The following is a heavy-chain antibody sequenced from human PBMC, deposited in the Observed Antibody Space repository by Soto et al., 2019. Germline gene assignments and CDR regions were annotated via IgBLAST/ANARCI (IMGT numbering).Heavy chain of an antibody. V-gene: IGHV4-4*02. CDR2: IYHSGST. CDR3: ARTPYGDYDRYFDY. CDR1: GGSISSSNW. Sequence: SETLSLTCAVSGGSISSSNWWSWVRQPPGKGLEWIGEIYHSGSTNYNPSLKSRVTISVDKSKNQFSLKLSSVTAADTAVYYCARTPYGDYDRYFDYWGQGTLVTVSS. D-gene: IGHD4-17*01. J-gene: IGHJ4*02.